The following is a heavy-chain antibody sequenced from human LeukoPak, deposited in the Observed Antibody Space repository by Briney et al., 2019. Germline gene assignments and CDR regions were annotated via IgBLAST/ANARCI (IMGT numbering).Heavy chain of an antibody. J-gene: IGHJ4*02. CDR2: IRGGGDT. Sequence: GGSLRLSCAASGFTFTNNALSWFRQAPGKGLEWVSDIRGGGDTYYAESVKGRFTISRDNTKNTLYLQMNSLRAEDTALYYASGHGSNSYWGQGTLVTVSS. CDR3: SGHGSNSY. CDR1: GFTFTNNA. D-gene: IGHD6-13*01. V-gene: IGHV3-23*01.